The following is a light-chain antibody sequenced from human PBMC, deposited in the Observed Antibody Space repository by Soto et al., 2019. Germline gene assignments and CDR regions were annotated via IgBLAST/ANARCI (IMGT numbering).Light chain of an antibody. CDR3: QQYNNWPPPCT. CDR1: QSVASNS. CDR2: GAS. V-gene: IGKV3-20*01. Sequence: ETVLTQSPGTLSLSPGETATLSCRASQSVASNSLAWYQQKPGQAPRLLVYGASGRATDIPDRFSGRGSGTDFTLTITSLQSEDFALYYCQQYNNWPPPCTFGQGTKVEIK. J-gene: IGKJ1*01.